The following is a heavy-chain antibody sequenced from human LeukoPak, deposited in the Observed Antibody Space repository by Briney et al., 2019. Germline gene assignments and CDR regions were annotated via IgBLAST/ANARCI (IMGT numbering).Heavy chain of an antibody. CDR3: AREDCSGGSCYYFDY. V-gene: IGHV4-34*01. CDR1: GGSFSGYY. J-gene: IGHJ4*02. D-gene: IGHD2-15*01. Sequence: SETLSLTCAVYGGSFSGYYWSWIRQPPGKGLEWIGEINHSGSTNYNPSLKSRVTISVDTSKNQFSLKLSSVTAADTAVYYCAREDCSGGSCYYFDYWGQGTLVTVSS. CDR2: INHSGST.